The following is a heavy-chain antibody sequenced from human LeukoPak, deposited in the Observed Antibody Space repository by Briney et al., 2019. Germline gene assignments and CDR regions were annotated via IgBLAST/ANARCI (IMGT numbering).Heavy chain of an antibody. CDR1: GFTFGDYA. J-gene: IGHJ5*02. CDR2: IRSKAYGGTT. V-gene: IGHV3-49*04. Sequence: PGLSLRLSCTASGFTFGDYAMSWVRPAPGKGLEWVGFIRSKAYGGTTEYAASVKGRFTISRDDSKSLAELQMNSLQTEDTAVYYCTRDAGYCSSTSCHNWFDPWGQETLVTVSS. D-gene: IGHD2-2*03. CDR3: TRDAGYCSSTSCHNWFDP.